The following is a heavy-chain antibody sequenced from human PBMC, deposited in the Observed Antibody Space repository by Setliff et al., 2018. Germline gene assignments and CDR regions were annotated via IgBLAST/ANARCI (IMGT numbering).Heavy chain of an antibody. D-gene: IGHD3-3*01. CDR2: ISAYNGNT. CDR3: ARGSSITIFGVVLKYYYGMDV. V-gene: IGHV1-18*01. Sequence: ASVKVSCKASGYTFTSYGISWVRQAPGQGLEWMGWISAYNGNTNYAQKLQGRVTMTTDTSTGTAYMGLRSLRSDDTAVYYCARGSSITIFGVVLKYYYGMDVWGQGTTVTVSS. CDR1: GYTFTSYG. J-gene: IGHJ6*02.